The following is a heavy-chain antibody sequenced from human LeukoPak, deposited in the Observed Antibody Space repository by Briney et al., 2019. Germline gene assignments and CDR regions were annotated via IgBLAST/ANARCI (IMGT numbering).Heavy chain of an antibody. CDR2: IYWNDDK. Sequence: SGPTLVKPTQTLTLTCTFSGFSLSTSGVGVGWIRQPPGKALEWLALIYWNDDKRYSPSLKSRLTITKDTSKSQVVLTMTNMDPVDTATYYCAHKRQHPIAAADYFDYWGQGTLVTVSS. CDR3: AHKRQHPIAAADYFDY. J-gene: IGHJ4*02. V-gene: IGHV2-5*01. D-gene: IGHD6-13*01. CDR1: GFSLSTSGVG.